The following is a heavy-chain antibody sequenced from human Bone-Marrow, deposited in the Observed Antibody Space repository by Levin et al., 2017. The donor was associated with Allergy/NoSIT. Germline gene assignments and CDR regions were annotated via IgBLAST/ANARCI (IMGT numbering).Heavy chain of an antibody. CDR3: ARGSTYYDILTGYSNNWFDP. D-gene: IGHD3-9*01. Sequence: SETLSLTCAVYGGSFSGYYWSWIRQPPGKGLEWIGEINHSGSTNYNPSLKSRVTISVDTSKNQFSLKLSSVTAADTAVYYCARGSTYYDILTGYSNNWFDPWGQGTLVTVSS. J-gene: IGHJ5*02. V-gene: IGHV4-34*01. CDR2: INHSGST. CDR1: GGSFSGYY.